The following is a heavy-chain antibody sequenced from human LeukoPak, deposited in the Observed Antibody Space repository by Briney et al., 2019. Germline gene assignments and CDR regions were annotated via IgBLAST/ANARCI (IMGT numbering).Heavy chain of an antibody. V-gene: IGHV3-30*18. Sequence: GGSLRLSCAASGFTFSSYGMHWVRQAPGKGLEWVAVISYDGSNKYYADSVKGRFTISRDNSKNTLYLQMNSLRAEDTAVYYCAKGFYGNPRGYFDYWGQGTLVTVSS. CDR3: AKGFYGNPRGYFDY. D-gene: IGHD4-11*01. J-gene: IGHJ4*02. CDR2: ISYDGSNK. CDR1: GFTFSSYG.